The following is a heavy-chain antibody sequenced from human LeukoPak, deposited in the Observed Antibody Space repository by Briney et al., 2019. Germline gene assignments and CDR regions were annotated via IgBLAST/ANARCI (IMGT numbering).Heavy chain of an antibody. V-gene: IGHV3-30*19. CDR2: ISYDGSNK. J-gene: IGHJ5*02. CDR3: ARAPRITMVRGVITTWFDP. D-gene: IGHD3-10*01. Sequence: GSLRLSCAASGFTFSSYGMHWVRQAPGKGLEWVAVISYDGSNKYYADSVKGRFTISRDNSKNTLYLQMNSLRAEDTAVYYCARAPRITMVRGVITTWFDPWGQGTLVTVSS. CDR1: GFTFSSYG.